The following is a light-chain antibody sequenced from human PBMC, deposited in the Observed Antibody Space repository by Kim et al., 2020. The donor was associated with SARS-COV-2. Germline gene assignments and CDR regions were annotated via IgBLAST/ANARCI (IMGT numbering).Light chain of an antibody. CDR1: QSVSSN. Sequence: SPGERATLSCRASQSVSSNLAGYQQKPGQAPRLLIYGASTRATDIPARFSGSGSGTEFTLTISSLQSEDFAVYYCQQYNNWPALTFGGGTKVDIK. CDR3: QQYNNWPALT. V-gene: IGKV3-15*01. CDR2: GAS. J-gene: IGKJ4*01.